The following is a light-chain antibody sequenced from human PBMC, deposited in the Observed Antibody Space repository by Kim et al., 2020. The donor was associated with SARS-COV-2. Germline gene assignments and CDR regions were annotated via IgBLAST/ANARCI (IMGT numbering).Light chain of an antibody. CDR2: DTS. CDR3: QQRYSWPRT. CDR1: QSSSTF. J-gene: IGKJ1*01. V-gene: IGKV3-11*01. Sequence: SSPGETATLSCRAGQSSSTFLAWYQQRLGQAPKLRIYDTSKRAAGVPARFSASGSGTDFTLTISSLEPDDFATYYCQQRYSWPRTFGQGTKVDIK.